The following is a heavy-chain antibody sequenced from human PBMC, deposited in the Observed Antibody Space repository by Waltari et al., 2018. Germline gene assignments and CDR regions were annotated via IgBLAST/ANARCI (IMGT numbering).Heavy chain of an antibody. J-gene: IGHJ3*01. Sequence: QDQLVQSGHEVKQPGASVKVACKASGFTLSTSTITWVRQAPGRGLEWMGWVSIKNETTKSEEKVQGGVTLTTDTSPNTVVMELRSLGPDDTALYYCARPLMGVSLDAFDLWGQGTMVTVSS. V-gene: IGHV1-18*04. CDR3: ARPLMGVSLDAFDL. CDR2: VSIKNETT. CDR1: GFTLSTST. D-gene: IGHD3-10*01.